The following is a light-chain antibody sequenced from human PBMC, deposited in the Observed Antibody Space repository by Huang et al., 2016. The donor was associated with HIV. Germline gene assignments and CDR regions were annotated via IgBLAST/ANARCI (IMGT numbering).Light chain of an antibody. CDR3: LQHHGYPRT. CDR1: QDLSNY. V-gene: IGKV1-17*03. Sequence: DIQLTQSPSAMSASVGDRVSITWRASQDLSNYLAWFQQKPGGAPKRLIYAASSLQSGVPSRFSGSRSGTKFTLTISSLQPEDFATYYCLQHHGYPRTFGQGTNV. CDR2: AAS. J-gene: IGKJ1*01.